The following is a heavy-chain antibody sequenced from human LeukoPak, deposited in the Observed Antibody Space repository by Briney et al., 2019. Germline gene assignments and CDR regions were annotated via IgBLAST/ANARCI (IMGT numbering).Heavy chain of an antibody. V-gene: IGHV3-21*01. D-gene: IGHD1-1*01. J-gene: IGHJ4*02. CDR1: GFTFSSYS. Sequence: GGSLRLSCAASGFTFSSYSMNWVRQAPGKGLEWVSSISSSSSYIYYADSVKGRFTISRDNAKNSLYQQMNSLRAEDTAVYYCAREAFTGTYYFDYWGQGTLVTVSS. CDR2: ISSSSSYI. CDR3: AREAFTGTYYFDY.